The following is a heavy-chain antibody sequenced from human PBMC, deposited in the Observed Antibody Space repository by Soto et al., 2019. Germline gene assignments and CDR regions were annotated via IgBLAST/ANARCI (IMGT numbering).Heavy chain of an antibody. J-gene: IGHJ4*02. V-gene: IGHV3-11*01. CDR2: ISSSGSTI. CDR1: GFTFSDYY. Sequence: QVQLVESGGGLVKPGGSLRLSCAASGFTFSDYYMSWIRQAPGKGLEWVSYISSSGSTIYYADSVKGRFTISRDNAKNPLYMQMKSLMTEDTAMYSCTSAAHQPENFDYRGQGTLVTVSS. CDR3: TSAAHQPENFDY.